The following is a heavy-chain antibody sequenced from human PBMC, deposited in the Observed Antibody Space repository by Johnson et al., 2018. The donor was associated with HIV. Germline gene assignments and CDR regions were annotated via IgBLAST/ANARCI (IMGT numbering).Heavy chain of an antibody. CDR1: GFTFDDYG. CDR3: AKDIRLVSAYYDILSGTSFDAFDI. D-gene: IGHD3-9*01. V-gene: IGHV3-20*04. CDR2: INWNGGST. Sequence: VQLVESGGGVVRPGGSLGLSCAASGFTFDDYGMSWVRQAPGKGLEWVSGINWNGGSTGYADSVKGRFTISRDNSKNTLYLQMNSLRVEDTAVYYCAKDIRLVSAYYDILSGTSFDAFDIWGQGTMVTVSS. J-gene: IGHJ3*02.